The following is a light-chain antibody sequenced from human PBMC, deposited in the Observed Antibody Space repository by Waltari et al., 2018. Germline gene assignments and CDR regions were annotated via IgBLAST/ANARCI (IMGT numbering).Light chain of an antibody. Sequence: DIVVTQSPDSIPVSLGERATISYKSNQNLLHSSNNKNYLAWYQHNQGQPPQLLICWASTRESGVPDRFSGSGSGTDFTLTISSLQAEDVAVYYCQQYYDPPYSFGQGTKLEIK. CDR3: QQYYDPPYS. CDR1: QNLLHSSNNKNY. V-gene: IGKV4-1*01. J-gene: IGKJ2*01. CDR2: WAS.